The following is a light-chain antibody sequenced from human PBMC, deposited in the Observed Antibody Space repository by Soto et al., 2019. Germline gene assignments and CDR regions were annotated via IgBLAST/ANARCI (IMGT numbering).Light chain of an antibody. V-gene: IGLV2-11*01. Sequence: QSALTQPRSVSGSHGQSVTISCTGTSSDVGGYNYVSWYQQHPDKAPKVMIYDVTKRPSGVPDRFSGSKSGNTASLTISGLQAEDEADYYCCSYAGSYIYVFGTGTKVTVL. CDR1: SSDVGGYNY. J-gene: IGLJ1*01. CDR2: DVT. CDR3: CSYAGSYIYV.